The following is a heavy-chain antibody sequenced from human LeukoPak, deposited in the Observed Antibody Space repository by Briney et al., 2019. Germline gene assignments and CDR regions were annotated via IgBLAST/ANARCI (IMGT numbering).Heavy chain of an antibody. V-gene: IGHV3-33*06. CDR3: AKGFRTLYFDY. CDR1: GFTFSSYG. CDR2: IWYDGSNK. J-gene: IGHJ4*02. D-gene: IGHD1-14*01. Sequence: PGGSLRLSCAASGFTFSSYGMHWVRQAPGKGLEWVAVIWYDGSNKYYADSVKGRFTISRDNSKNTLYLQMNSLRAGDTAVYYCAKGFRTLYFDYWGQGTLVTVSS.